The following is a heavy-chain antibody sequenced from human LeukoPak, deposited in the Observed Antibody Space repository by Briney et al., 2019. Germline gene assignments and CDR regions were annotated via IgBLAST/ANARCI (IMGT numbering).Heavy chain of an antibody. D-gene: IGHD3-10*01. J-gene: IGHJ4*02. CDR1: GFIFSNYA. CDR3: ARDSGRADY. Sequence: GGSLRLSCAASGFIFSNYAMHWVRQAPGKGLEWVALISSDGSKIYCADSVKGRFTISRDNSRNTLYLQMNSLRAEDSAVYYCARDSGRADYWGQGTLVTVSS. V-gene: IGHV3-30*04. CDR2: ISSDGSKI.